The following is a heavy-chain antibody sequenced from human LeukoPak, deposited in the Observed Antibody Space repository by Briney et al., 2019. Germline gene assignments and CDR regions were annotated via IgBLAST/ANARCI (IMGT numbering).Heavy chain of an antibody. CDR1: GFTFSNYW. CDR3: ATLSVVVVPAELN. D-gene: IGHD2-15*01. CDR2: ISGGST. V-gene: IGHV3-38-3*01. Sequence: GGSLRLSCAASGFTFSNYWMSWVRQAPGKGLEWVSSISGGSTYYADSRKGRFTISRDNAKNSLYLQMNSLRAEDTAVYYCATLSVVVVPAELNWGQGTLVTVSS. J-gene: IGHJ4*02.